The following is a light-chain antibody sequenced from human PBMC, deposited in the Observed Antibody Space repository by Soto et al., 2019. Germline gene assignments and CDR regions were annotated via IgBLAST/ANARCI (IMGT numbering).Light chain of an antibody. J-gene: IGKJ4*01. CDR1: QGIGNF. CDR3: HRYNRVPLT. Sequence: DIEMTQSPSSLSASLGDTVTITCRASQGIGNFLAWYQQKPGDVPTLLIYAASTVQSGGRSRFSGSGSGTDFTLTISRLQPADVATYFCHRYNRVPLTFGGGPKV. CDR2: AAS. V-gene: IGKV1-27*01.